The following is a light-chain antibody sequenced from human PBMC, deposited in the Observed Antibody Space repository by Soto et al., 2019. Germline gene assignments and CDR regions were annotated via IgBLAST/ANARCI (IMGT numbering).Light chain of an antibody. CDR1: SSDVGGYNY. Sequence: QSALTQPRSVSGSPGQSVTISCTGTSSDVGGYNYVSWYQQNPGKAPKLMIYDVNRRPSGVPNRFSASKSDNTASLTISGLQADDEADYYCCSYAGNYPYVFGTGTKVTVL. CDR2: DVN. V-gene: IGLV2-11*01. J-gene: IGLJ1*01. CDR3: CSYAGNYPYV.